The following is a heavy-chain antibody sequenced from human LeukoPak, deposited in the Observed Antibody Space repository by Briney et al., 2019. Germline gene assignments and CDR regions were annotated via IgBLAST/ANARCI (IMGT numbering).Heavy chain of an antibody. V-gene: IGHV3-66*01. D-gene: IGHD2-2*01. CDR2: FYSGGST. CDR1: GGSFSGYY. CDR3: VTYQLLLYGFDY. J-gene: IGHJ4*02. Sequence: ETLSLTCAVYGGSFSGYYWSWVRQAPGKGLEWVSMFYSGGSTFYADSVKGRFTIARDSSKNTLYLQMNTLRAEDTAVYYCVTYQLLLYGFDYWGQGTLVTVSS.